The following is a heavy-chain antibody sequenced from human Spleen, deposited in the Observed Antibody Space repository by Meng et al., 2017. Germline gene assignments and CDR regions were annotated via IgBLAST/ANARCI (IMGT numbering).Heavy chain of an antibody. CDR3: ARVATYGGVTNAVDI. V-gene: IGHV4-34*01. J-gene: IGHJ3*02. D-gene: IGHD4-17*01. Sequence: GSLRLSCAVYGGSFSGYYWSWIRQPPGKGLEWIGEINHSGSTNYNPSLKSRVTISVDTSKDQFSLKLSSVTAADSGVYFCARVATYGGVTNAVDIWGQGTKVTVSS. CDR1: GGSFSGYY. CDR2: INHSGST.